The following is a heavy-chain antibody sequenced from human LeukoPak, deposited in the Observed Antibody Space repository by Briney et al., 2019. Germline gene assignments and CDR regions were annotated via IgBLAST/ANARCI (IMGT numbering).Heavy chain of an antibody. D-gene: IGHD5-18*01. V-gene: IGHV4-59*01. CDR3: ARSRSGYSYDHAAFDI. J-gene: IGHJ3*02. CDR2: IYDSGST. CDR1: GGSLSSYY. Sequence: SETLSLTCTISGGSLSSYYWSWIRQPPGKGLEWIGYIYDSGSTTYNPSLKSRVTISVDTSRYQFSLKLSSVTAADTAVYYCARSRSGYSYDHAAFDIWGQGTMVTVSS.